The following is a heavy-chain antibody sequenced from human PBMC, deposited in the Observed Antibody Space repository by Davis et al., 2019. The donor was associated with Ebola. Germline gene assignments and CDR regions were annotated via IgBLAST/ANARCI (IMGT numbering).Heavy chain of an antibody. D-gene: IGHD2-8*02. J-gene: IGHJ6*02. CDR3: ARGRVVVYAITYYYYYGMDV. Sequence: SETLSLTCAVYGESFSGYYWSWIRQAPGMGLEWIGESDHGGSTNHNPSLKSRLTISVDTSKNQFSLKLSSVTAADTAVYYCARGRVVVYAITYYYYYGMDVWGQGTTVTVSS. CDR1: GESFSGYY. V-gene: IGHV4-34*01. CDR2: SDHGGST.